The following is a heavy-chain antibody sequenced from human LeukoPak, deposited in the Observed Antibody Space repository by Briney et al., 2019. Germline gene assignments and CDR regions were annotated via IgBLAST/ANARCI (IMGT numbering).Heavy chain of an antibody. J-gene: IGHJ4*02. V-gene: IGHV1-46*01. Sequence: ASVKVSCKASGYTFTSYYMHWVRQAPGQGLEWMGIINPSGGSTSYAQKFQGRVTMTRDTSTSTIYMELSSLRSEDTAVYYCARASYYDILTGYFDYWGQGTLVTVSS. CDR3: ARASYYDILTGYFDY. D-gene: IGHD3-9*01. CDR1: GYTFTSYY. CDR2: INPSGGST.